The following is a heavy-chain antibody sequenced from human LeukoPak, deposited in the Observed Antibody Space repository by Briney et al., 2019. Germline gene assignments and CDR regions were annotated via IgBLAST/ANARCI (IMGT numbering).Heavy chain of an antibody. CDR3: AKGTPPNHDYSNYHELDYYYYYMDV. CDR1: GFTFSSYS. Sequence: HPGGSLRLSCAASGFTFSSYSMSWVRQAPGKGLEWVSAISGSGGSTYYADSVKGRFTISRDNSKNTLYLQMNSLRAEDTAVYYCAKGTPPNHDYSNYHELDYYYYYMDVWGKGTTVTVSS. CDR2: ISGSGGST. J-gene: IGHJ6*03. D-gene: IGHD4-11*01. V-gene: IGHV3-23*01.